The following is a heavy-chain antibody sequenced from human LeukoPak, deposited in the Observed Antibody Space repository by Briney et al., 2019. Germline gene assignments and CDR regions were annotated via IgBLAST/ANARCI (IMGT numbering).Heavy chain of an antibody. V-gene: IGHV4-39*01. D-gene: IGHD3-10*01. Sequence: SETLSLTCTVSGGSISSSSYYWGWMRQPPGKGREWIGSIYYSGSTYYNPSLKSRVTISVDTSKNQFSLKLSSVTAADTAVYYCARHSITMVRGVIITPGDLFDYWGQGTLVTVSS. CDR1: GGSISSSSYY. CDR3: ARHSITMVRGVIITPGDLFDY. J-gene: IGHJ4*02. CDR2: IYYSGST.